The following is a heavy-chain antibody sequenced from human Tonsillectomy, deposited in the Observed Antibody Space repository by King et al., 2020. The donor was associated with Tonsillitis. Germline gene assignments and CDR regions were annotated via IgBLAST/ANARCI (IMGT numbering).Heavy chain of an antibody. CDR2: ISHGGST. CDR3: ARGKYDFWSGYPDYFDY. D-gene: IGHD3-3*01. J-gene: IGHJ4*02. CDR1: GGSFSDYY. V-gene: IGHV4-34*01. Sequence: VQLQQWGGGLLKPSETLSLTCAVYGGSFSDYYWSWIRQPPGKGLEWLGEISHGGSTNYNPSLKSRVTISVDTSKNQFSLKLSSVTAADTAMYYCARGKYDFWSGYPDYFDYWGQGTLVTVSS.